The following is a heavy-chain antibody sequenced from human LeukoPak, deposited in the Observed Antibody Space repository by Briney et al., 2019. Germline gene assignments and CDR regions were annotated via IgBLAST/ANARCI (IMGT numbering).Heavy chain of an antibody. Sequence: SETLSLTCTVSGGSISSSSYYWGWIRQPPGKGLEWIGSIYYSGSTYYNPSLKSRVTISVDTSKNQFSLKLSSVTAADTAVYYCARQRGDFWSGYYLGEAPTRYNWFDPWGQGTLVTVSS. CDR3: ARQRGDFWSGYYLGEAPTRYNWFDP. D-gene: IGHD3-3*01. CDR1: GGSISSSSYY. V-gene: IGHV4-39*01. CDR2: IYYSGST. J-gene: IGHJ5*02.